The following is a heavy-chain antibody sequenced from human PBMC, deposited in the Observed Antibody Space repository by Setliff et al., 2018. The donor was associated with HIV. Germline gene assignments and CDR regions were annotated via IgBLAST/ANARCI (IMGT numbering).Heavy chain of an antibody. J-gene: IGHJ3*01. CDR1: GGSIDGYY. Sequence: SETLSLTCTVSGGSIDGYYWSWIRQPPGKGLEWIGTIYYSGNTYYSPSLKSRVTISVDTSKNQFSLRLNSVTAADTAVYYCARQSGYTRGWDIFGLVAGSFDLWGQGTLVTVSS. CDR3: ARQSGYTRGWDIFGLVAGSFDL. CDR2: IYYSGNT. V-gene: IGHV4-59*04. D-gene: IGHD3-3*01.